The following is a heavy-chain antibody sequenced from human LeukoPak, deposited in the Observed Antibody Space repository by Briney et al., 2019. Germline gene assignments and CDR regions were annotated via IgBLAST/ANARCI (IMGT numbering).Heavy chain of an antibody. CDR3: ARLMTLVRGGLKRLPRSCGMDV. CDR1: GYSFTSYW. CDR2: IYPGDSGT. D-gene: IGHD3-10*01. Sequence: GESLKISCKGSGYSFTSYWIGWVRQMPGKGLEWMGAIYPGDSGTTYSPSLQGQVTISADKSATTAYLQWNSLKASDTAIYYCARLMTLVRGGLKRLPRSCGMDVWGQGTTVTVS. V-gene: IGHV5-51*01. J-gene: IGHJ6*02.